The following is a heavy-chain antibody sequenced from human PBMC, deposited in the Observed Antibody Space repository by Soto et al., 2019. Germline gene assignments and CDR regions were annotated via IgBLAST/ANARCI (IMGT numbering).Heavy chain of an antibody. J-gene: IGHJ4*02. Sequence: EVQVVESGGGLVRPGGSLRLSCAASGFIFSNAWMSWVRQAPGKGLEWVGRIKSKINGGTTDYAAPVRDRFSISRDDSKNTLYLQMNSLKTDDTAVYYGTTDDPIIRYWGQGTLVTVSS. CDR3: TTDDPIIRY. CDR1: GFIFSNAW. CDR2: IKSKINGGTT. V-gene: IGHV3-15*01.